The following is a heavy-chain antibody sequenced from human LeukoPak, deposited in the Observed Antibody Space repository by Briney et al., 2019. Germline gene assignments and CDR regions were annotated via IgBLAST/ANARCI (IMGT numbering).Heavy chain of an antibody. Sequence: PGGSLRLSCAASGFPFSTNWMSWVRQAPGKGLEWVANIKQDGSEKYYVDSVKGRVTISRDNAKNSLYLQMDSLRAEDTAVYYCASINLYYSDGGGFWYYFDYWGQGTLVTVSS. D-gene: IGHD3-22*01. V-gene: IGHV3-7*01. CDR1: GFPFSTNW. CDR3: ASINLYYSDGGGFWYYFDY. J-gene: IGHJ4*02. CDR2: IKQDGSEK.